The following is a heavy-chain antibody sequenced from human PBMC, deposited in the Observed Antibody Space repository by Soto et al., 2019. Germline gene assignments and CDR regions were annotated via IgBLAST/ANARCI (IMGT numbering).Heavy chain of an antibody. V-gene: IGHV4-59*01. Sequence: SETLSLTCTVAGGSIISYYWSWIRQPPGKGMEWIGHIYYTGSTKYNPSLTGRATISLDTSRSQSSLQLSSVTAADTAVCYCARDGGSWNYYHHGIDVWGQGPMVTSP. J-gene: IGHJ6*02. CDR2: IYYTGST. D-gene: IGHD3-16*01. CDR3: ARDGGSWNYYHHGIDV. CDR1: GGSIISYY.